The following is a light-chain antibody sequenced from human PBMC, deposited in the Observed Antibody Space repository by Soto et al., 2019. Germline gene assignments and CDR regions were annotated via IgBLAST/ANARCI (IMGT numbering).Light chain of an antibody. Sequence: DIQMTQSPSSLSSSVGDRVTITCRASQAIYNSLAWYQQKPGKVPTLLISAASTLESGVPSRFSGSGSGTDFTLTISSLQPEDVAIYYCQKFMTVATFGGGTKVEI. J-gene: IGKJ4*02. CDR1: QAIYNS. CDR3: QKFMTVAT. CDR2: AAS. V-gene: IGKV1-27*01.